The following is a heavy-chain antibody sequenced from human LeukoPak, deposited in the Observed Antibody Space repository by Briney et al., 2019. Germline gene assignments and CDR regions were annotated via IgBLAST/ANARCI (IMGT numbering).Heavy chain of an antibody. D-gene: IGHD5-18*01. CDR1: GFTFSSYD. CDR3: ARGRRRSSYVWLERYQYYYIDV. J-gene: IGHJ6*03. V-gene: IGHV1-8*01. Sequence: ASVKVSFKASGFTFSSYDINWVRQATGQGLEWMGWMNPDSGNKGNVQKFQGRVNMTRNTSTSTAYMELSSLRSEDTAVYFCARGRRRSSYVWLERYQYYYIDVWGKGATVTVSS. CDR2: MNPDSGNK.